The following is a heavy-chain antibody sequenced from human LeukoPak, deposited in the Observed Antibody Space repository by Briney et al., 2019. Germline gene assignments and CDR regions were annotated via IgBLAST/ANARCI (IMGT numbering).Heavy chain of an antibody. J-gene: IGHJ4*02. D-gene: IGHD2-15*01. CDR2: ISSSGSTI. CDR3: SRGSYNSGGTSDY. CDR1: GFTFSSYE. Sequence: QPGGSLRLSCAASGFTFSSYEMNWVRQAPGKGLEWVSYISSSGSTIYYADSVKGRFTISRDNAKNSLYLQMNSLRAEDTAVYYCSRGSYNSGGTSDYWGQGNLVTVSS. V-gene: IGHV3-48*03.